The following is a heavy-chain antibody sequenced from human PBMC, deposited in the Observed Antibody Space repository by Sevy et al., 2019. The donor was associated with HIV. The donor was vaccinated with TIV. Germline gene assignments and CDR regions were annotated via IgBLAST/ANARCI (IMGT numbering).Heavy chain of an antibody. CDR1: GFTFSNFY. CDR2: LSGRDGTV. V-gene: IGHV3-11*01. J-gene: IGHJ4*02. CDR3: VRDPHFDFWNGYYVIFDF. D-gene: IGHD3-3*01. Sequence: GGSLRLSCAASGFTFSNFYMGWIRQAPGKGLEWISSLSGRDGTVLYADPVKGRFTISRDNAMNTLYLQINSLRVENTAVYYCVRDPHFDFWNGYYVIFDFWGQGTLVTVSS.